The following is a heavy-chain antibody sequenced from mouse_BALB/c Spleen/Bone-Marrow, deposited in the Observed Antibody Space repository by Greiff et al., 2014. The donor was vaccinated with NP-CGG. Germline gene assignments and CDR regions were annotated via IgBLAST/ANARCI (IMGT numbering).Heavy chain of an antibody. J-gene: IGHJ3*01. V-gene: IGHV5-4*02. CDR2: ISDGGSYT. Sequence: DVQLVESGGGLVKPGGSLRLSCAASGFTFSDYYMYRVRQTPEKRLEWVATISDGGSYTYYPDSVKGRFTISRDNAKNNLYLQMSSLKSEDTAMYYCVLRWFAYWGQGTLVTVSA. D-gene: IGHD1-1*01. CDR3: VLRWFAY. CDR1: GFTFSDYY.